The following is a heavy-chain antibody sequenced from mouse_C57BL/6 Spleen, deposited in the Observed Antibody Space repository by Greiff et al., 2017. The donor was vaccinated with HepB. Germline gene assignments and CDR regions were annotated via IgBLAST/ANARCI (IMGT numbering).Heavy chain of an antibody. CDR2: INPNNGGT. J-gene: IGHJ3*01. D-gene: IGHD1-1*01. CDR1: GYTFTDYN. CDR3: ARSNYYGSSPWFAY. Sequence: EVQLQQSGPELVKPGASVKIPCKASGYTFTDYNMDWVKQSHGKSLEWIGDINPNNGGTIYNQKFKGKATLTVDKSSSTAYMELRSLTSEDTAVYDCARSNYYGSSPWFAYWGQGTLVTVSA. V-gene: IGHV1-18*01.